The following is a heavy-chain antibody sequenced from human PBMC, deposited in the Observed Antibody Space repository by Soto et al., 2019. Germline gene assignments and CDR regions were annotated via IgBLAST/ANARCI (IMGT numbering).Heavy chain of an antibody. CDR1: GGTFSSYA. CDR2: IIPIFGSA. V-gene: IGHV1-69*13. CDR3: ARRDFRRGSSDYYYGMDV. D-gene: IGHD3-3*01. J-gene: IGHJ6*02. Sequence: SVKVSCKASGGTFSSYAIIWVRQAPGQGLEWMGGIIPIFGSANYAQKFQGRVTITADEFTNIAYMELSSLRSEDTAVYYCARRDFRRGSSDYYYGMDVWGQGPTVTVSS.